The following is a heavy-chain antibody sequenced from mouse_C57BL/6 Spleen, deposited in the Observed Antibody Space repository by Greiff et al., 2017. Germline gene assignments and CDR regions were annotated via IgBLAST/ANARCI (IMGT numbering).Heavy chain of an antibody. J-gene: IGHJ2*01. Sequence: QVQLQQSGAELVRPGPSVKLSCKASGYTFTSSWMHWVKQRPGQGLEWIGEIDPSDSYTNSNQKFKGKATLTVDTSSSTADMQLNSLTSEDTAVYYCARNYGSSPYYFDCWGQGTTLTVSS. CDR2: IDPSDSYT. V-gene: IGHV1-59*01. CDR3: ARNYGSSPYYFDC. CDR1: GYTFTSSW. D-gene: IGHD1-1*01.